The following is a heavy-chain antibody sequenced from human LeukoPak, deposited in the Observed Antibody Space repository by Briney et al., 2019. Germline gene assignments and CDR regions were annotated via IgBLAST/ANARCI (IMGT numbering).Heavy chain of an antibody. D-gene: IGHD5-24*01. CDR2: MNPNSGNT. J-gene: IGHJ3*02. V-gene: IGHV1-8*01. CDR3: ARGVLRDGYNYDAFDI. Sequence: ASVKVSCKASGYTFTSYDINWVRQATGQGLEWMGWMNPNSGNTGYAQKFQGRVTMTRDTSTSTVYMELSSLRSEDTAVYYCARGVLRDGYNYDAFDIWGQGTMVTVSS. CDR1: GYTFTSYD.